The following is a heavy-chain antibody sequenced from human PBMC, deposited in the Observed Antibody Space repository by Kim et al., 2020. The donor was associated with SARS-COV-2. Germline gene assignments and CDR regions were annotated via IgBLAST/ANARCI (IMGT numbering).Heavy chain of an antibody. J-gene: IGHJ6*02. CDR1: GFTFTSSA. V-gene: IGHV1-58*01. Sequence: SVKVSCKASGFTFTSSAVQWVRQARGQRLEWIGWIVVGSGNTNYAQKFQERVTITRDMSTSTAYMELSSLRSEDTAVYYCAADRVYCSSTSCLRPEYYYGMDVWGQGTTVTVSS. CDR2: IVVGSGNT. CDR3: AADRVYCSSTSCLRPEYYYGMDV. D-gene: IGHD2-2*01.